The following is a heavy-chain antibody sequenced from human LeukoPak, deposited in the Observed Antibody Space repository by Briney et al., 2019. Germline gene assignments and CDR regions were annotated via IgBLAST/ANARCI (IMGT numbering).Heavy chain of an antibody. D-gene: IGHD1-26*01. Sequence: PSETLSLTCTVSGGSISNSYWSWIRQPPGKGLEWIGYIYYSGSTNYNPSLKSRVTMSVDTSKNQFSLKLSSVTAADTAVYYCARGSRSGSYNAFDIWGQGTMVTVSS. CDR1: GGSISNSY. V-gene: IGHV4-59*12. CDR2: IYYSGST. CDR3: ARGSRSGSYNAFDI. J-gene: IGHJ3*02.